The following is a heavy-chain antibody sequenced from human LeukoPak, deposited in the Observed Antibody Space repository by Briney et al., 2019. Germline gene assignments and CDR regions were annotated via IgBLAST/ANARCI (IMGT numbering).Heavy chain of an antibody. CDR3: ANSIVVVVAATRAECFQH. CDR1: GFTFSSYG. Sequence: GRSLRLSCAASGFTFSSYGMHWVRQAPGKGLEWVAVIWYDGSNKYYADSVKGRFTISRDNSKNTLYLQMNSLRAEDTAVYYCANSIVVVVAATRAECFQHWGQGTLVTVSS. V-gene: IGHV3-33*06. J-gene: IGHJ1*01. CDR2: IWYDGSNK. D-gene: IGHD2-15*01.